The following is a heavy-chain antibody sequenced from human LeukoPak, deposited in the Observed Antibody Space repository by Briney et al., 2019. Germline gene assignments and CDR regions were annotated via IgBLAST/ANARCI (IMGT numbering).Heavy chain of an antibody. J-gene: IGHJ4*02. CDR2: IYYSGST. V-gene: IGHV4-39*01. Sequence: PSETLSLTCTVSGGSISTSSYYWDWIRQPPGKGLEWIGSIYYSGSTSYNPSLKSRITISVDTSKNQFSLRLSSVTAADTAVYYCAGRLADRPPGYWGQGTLVTVSS. CDR1: GGSISTSSYY. CDR3: AGRLADRPPGY.